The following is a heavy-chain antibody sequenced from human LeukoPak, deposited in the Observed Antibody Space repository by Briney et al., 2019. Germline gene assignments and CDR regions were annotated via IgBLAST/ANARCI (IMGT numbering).Heavy chain of an antibody. CDR2: ISGSGGST. J-gene: IGHJ4*02. CDR1: GFTFSTYA. D-gene: IGHD3-10*01. V-gene: IGHV3-23*01. CDR3: AKIPLGSHWVDFVD. Sequence: GGSLRLSCAASGFTFSTYAMSWVRQAPGKGLEWVSGISGSGGSTYYADSVKGRFTISRDNSQNTLYLQMNSLRGEDTDVYYCAKIPLGSHWVDFVDWAQGTLVTVSS.